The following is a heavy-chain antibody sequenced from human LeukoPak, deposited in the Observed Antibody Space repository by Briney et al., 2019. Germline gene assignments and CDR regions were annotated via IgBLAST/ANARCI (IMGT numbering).Heavy chain of an antibody. D-gene: IGHD3-22*01. CDR2: ISGSNTDI. V-gene: IGHV3-21*01. CDR1: GFTFKKYA. Sequence: GGSLRLSCAASGFTFKKYAMNWVRRAPGKGLEWVSSISGSNTDIYYADSVKGRFTISRDNAKNSLYLQINSLRVEDTAIYYCARRGYYDSSGYDYWGQGTLVTVSS. J-gene: IGHJ4*02. CDR3: ARRGYYDSSGYDY.